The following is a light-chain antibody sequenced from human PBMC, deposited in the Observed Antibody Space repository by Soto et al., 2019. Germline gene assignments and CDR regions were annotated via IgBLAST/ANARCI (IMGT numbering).Light chain of an antibody. J-gene: IGKJ4*01. CDR2: AAS. CDR1: QGISNY. Sequence: DIRMTQSPSAMSASVGDRVTITCRASQGISNYLVWFQQKPGKGPKRLISAASTLQSGVPSRFSGSGSGTEFTLTISSLQPEDFATYYFLQHNSSPLTFGGGTKVEIK. CDR3: LQHNSSPLT. V-gene: IGKV1-17*03.